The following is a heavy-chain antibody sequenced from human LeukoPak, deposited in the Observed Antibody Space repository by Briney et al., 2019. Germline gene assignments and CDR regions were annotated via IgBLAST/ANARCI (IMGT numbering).Heavy chain of an antibody. CDR2: IWYDGSNK. CDR1: EFTFSSYS. CDR3: ARIEGEQLVPGDY. Sequence: GGSLRLSCAASEFTFSSYSMNWVRQAPGKGLEWVAVIWYDGSNKYYADSVKGRFTISRDNSKNTLYLQMNSLRAEDTAVYYCARIEGEQLVPGDYWGQGTLVTVSS. D-gene: IGHD6-6*01. V-gene: IGHV3-33*08. J-gene: IGHJ4*02.